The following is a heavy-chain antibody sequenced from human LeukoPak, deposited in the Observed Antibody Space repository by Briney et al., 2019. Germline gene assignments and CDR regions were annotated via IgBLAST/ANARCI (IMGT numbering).Heavy chain of an antibody. J-gene: IGHJ4*02. Sequence: GESLKISCQGSGYILTSYSITWVRQMPGKGLEWMGMIDPTDSYTNYSPSFQGHVTISTDKSISTAYLQWSSLKASDTAIYYCARRGRSSSNFDFWGQGTLVTVSS. V-gene: IGHV5-10-1*01. CDR2: IDPTDSYT. CDR3: ARRGRSSSNFDF. CDR1: GYILTSYS. D-gene: IGHD6-6*01.